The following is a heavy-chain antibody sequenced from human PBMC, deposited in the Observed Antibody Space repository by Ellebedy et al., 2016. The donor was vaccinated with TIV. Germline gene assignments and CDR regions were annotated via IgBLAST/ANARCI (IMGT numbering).Heavy chain of an antibody. J-gene: IGHJ4*02. D-gene: IGHD1-1*01. CDR1: GVTFRSYS. Sequence: GGSLRLSCAVSGVTFRSYSMNWVRQAPGKGLEWVSLISRSSTYKYYTDSVKGRFTISRDNAKNSLYLQMNSLRAEDTAVYFCARDTGETGFDWGQGTLVTVSP. V-gene: IGHV3-21*01. CDR3: ARDTGETGFD. CDR2: ISRSSTYK.